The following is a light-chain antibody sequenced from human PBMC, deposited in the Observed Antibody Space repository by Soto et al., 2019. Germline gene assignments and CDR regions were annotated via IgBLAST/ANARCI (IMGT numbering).Light chain of an antibody. CDR2: DVA. V-gene: IGLV2-14*03. CDR1: SSYVGGSNF. Sequence: QYALTQPASVSDSPGQSITISCTGTSSYVGGSNFVSWYQQHPGKPPKLIIYDVANRPSGVSNRVYGSKSGSTASLIISRIKTEDEADDDCVSYTSRATYVFGTVTKLTVL. J-gene: IGLJ1*01. CDR3: VSYTSRATYV.